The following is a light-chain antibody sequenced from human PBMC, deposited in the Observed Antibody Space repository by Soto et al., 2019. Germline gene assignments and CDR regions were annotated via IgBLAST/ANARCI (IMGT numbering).Light chain of an antibody. J-gene: IGKJ4*01. CDR3: QHYAGSPLT. Sequence: EIVLTQSPGTLSLSPGERATLSCRASQSVSSSYLAWYQQKPGQAPRLLIYGASSRATGIPDRFSGSGSGTDFTLTISRLEPEDFVVYYCQHYAGSPLTFGGGTKVEIK. V-gene: IGKV3-20*01. CDR1: QSVSSSY. CDR2: GAS.